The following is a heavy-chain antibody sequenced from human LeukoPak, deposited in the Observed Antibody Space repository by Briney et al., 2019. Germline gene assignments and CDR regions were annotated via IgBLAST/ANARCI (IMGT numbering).Heavy chain of an antibody. Sequence: SSETLSLTCTVSGGSISSYYWSWIRQPPGKGLEWIGYIYYSGSTNYNPSLKSRVTISVDTSKNQFSLKLSSVTAADTAVYYCARDHHRRLYDSQARDTFDIWGQGTMVTVSS. D-gene: IGHD3-22*01. V-gene: IGHV4-59*01. CDR1: GGSISSYY. CDR2: IYYSGST. CDR3: ARDHHRRLYDSQARDTFDI. J-gene: IGHJ3*02.